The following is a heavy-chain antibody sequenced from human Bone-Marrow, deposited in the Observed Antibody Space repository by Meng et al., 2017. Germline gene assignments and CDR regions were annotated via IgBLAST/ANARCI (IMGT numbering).Heavy chain of an antibody. V-gene: IGHV3-20*04. CDR3: ARYLDSSGYISPNDY. CDR2: INWNGGST. D-gene: IGHD3-22*01. J-gene: IGHJ4*02. CDR1: GFTFDDYG. Sequence: GGSLRLSCAASGFTFDDYGMSCVRQAPGKRLEWVSGINWNGGSTGYADSVKGRFTISRDNAKNSLYLQMNSLRAEDTALYYCARYLDSSGYISPNDYWGQGTLVTVSS.